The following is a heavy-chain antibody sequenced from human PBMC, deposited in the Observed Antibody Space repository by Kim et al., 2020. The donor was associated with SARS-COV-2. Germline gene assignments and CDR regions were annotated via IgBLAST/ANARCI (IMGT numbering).Heavy chain of an antibody. D-gene: IGHD3-9*01. V-gene: IGHV4-34*01. J-gene: IGHJ4*02. CDR1: GGSFSGYY. Sequence: SETLSLTCAVYGGSFSGYYWSWIRQPPGKGLEWIGEINHSGSTNYNPSLKSRVTISVDTSKNQFSLKLSSVTAADTAVYYCARGRYFDTRYYFDYWGQGT. CDR2: INHSGST. CDR3: ARGRYFDTRYYFDY.